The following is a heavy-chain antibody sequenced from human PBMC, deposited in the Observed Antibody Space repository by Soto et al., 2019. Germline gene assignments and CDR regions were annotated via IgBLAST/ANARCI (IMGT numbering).Heavy chain of an antibody. D-gene: IGHD3-10*01. CDR1: GFTFSSFW. Sequence: EVQLVESGGGLVQPGGSLRLSCAVSGFTFSSFWMHWVRQAPGEGLVWVSRINTDGSSTSYADSVKGRFTISRDNAKNTLYLQMNSLRVEYTAMYYCAKRGVDTFGLSYWGQGTLGTVSS. CDR2: INTDGSST. V-gene: IGHV3-74*01. CDR3: AKRGVDTFGLSY. J-gene: IGHJ4*02.